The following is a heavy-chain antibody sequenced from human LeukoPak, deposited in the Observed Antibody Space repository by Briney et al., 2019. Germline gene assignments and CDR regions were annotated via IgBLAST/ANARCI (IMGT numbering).Heavy chain of an antibody. V-gene: IGHV4-39*01. CDR2: IYDGRST. Sequence: SETLSLTCTVSGCSISSSSYYWGWIRQPTGKGLEWIASIYDGRSTYYNPSLKSRLTISVDTSKNQFSLKLTSVTAADTAVYYCARPYHYDSGSRGTAFDIWGQGTMVTVSS. D-gene: IGHD3-10*01. CDR1: GCSISSSSYY. CDR3: ARPYHYDSGSRGTAFDI. J-gene: IGHJ3*02.